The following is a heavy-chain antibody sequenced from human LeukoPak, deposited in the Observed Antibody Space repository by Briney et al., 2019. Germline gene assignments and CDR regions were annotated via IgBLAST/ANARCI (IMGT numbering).Heavy chain of an antibody. CDR3: ARDAVASFDY. D-gene: IGHD6-19*01. CDR1: GGTFSSYA. CDR2: IIPIFGTA. V-gene: IGHV1-69*05. J-gene: IGHJ4*02. Sequence: ASVKVSCKASGGTFSSYAISWVRQAPGQGLEWMGGIIPIFGTANYAQKFQGRVTMTRDMSTSTVYMELSSLRSEDTAVYYCARDAVASFDYWGQGTLVTVSS.